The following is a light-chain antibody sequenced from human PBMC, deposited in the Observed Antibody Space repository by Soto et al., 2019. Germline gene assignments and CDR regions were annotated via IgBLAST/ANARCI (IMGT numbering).Light chain of an antibody. V-gene: IGKV3-15*01. Sequence: EIVMTQSPATLSVSPGERATLSCRASQSVSSNLAWYQQKPGQAPRLLIYGASTRATGIPARFSGSGSGTEFTLTISSLQSEDFAVYYCQQYSNWPPAYSFGQGTKLDFK. CDR2: GAS. J-gene: IGKJ2*03. CDR1: QSVSSN. CDR3: QQYSNWPPAYS.